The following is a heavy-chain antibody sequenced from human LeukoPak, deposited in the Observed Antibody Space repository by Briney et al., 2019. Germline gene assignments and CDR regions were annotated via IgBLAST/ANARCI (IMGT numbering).Heavy chain of an antibody. Sequence: GGSLRLSCAASGFTFSSYSMNWVRQAPGKGLEWVSSISSSSSYIYYADSVKGRFTISRDNAKNSLYLQMNSLRAEDTAVYYCARSSIAARGAFDYWGQGTLVTVSS. V-gene: IGHV3-21*01. CDR3: ARSSIAARGAFDY. D-gene: IGHD6-6*01. J-gene: IGHJ4*02. CDR1: GFTFSSYS. CDR2: ISSSSSYI.